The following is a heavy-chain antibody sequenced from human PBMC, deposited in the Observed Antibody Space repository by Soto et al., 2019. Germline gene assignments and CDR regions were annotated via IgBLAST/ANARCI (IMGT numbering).Heavy chain of an antibody. CDR2: IRVNGDPS. V-gene: IGHV3-64D*06. Sequence: PGGSLRLSCSASGFTFSSYAMHWVRQAPGKGLEYVSGIRVNGDPSFYADSVKGRFTISRDNSKDTLYLQMSSPGADDTAVYYCVKSRGGNNFDFFDWGQGALVTVPS. CDR3: VKSRGGNNFDFFD. D-gene: IGHD5-12*01. CDR1: GFTFSSYA. J-gene: IGHJ4*02.